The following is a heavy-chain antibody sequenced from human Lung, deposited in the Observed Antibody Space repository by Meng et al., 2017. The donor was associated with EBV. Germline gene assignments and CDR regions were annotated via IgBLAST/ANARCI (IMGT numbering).Heavy chain of an antibody. V-gene: IGHV4-61*08. J-gene: IGHJ4*02. CDR3: ARVGAAAATYYFDF. D-gene: IGHD6-13*01. CDR2: IYYTGTT. Sequence: QVPLQASAPGVVKPSEPLSLTCTVSGDSVSSGGHYWSWIRQPPGKGLECIGYIYYTGTTNYFPSLESRVAMSVDTSKNQFSLNLTSVTAADTAIYYCARVGAAAATYYFDFWSQGIMVTVSS. CDR1: GDSVSSGGHY.